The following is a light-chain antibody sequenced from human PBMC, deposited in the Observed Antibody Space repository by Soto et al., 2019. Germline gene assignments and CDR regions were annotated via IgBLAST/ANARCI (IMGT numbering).Light chain of an antibody. V-gene: IGKV3-20*01. Sequence: EIVLTQSPGTLSLSPGETATLSCRASQSINNNYLAWYQQKLGQAPRLLVYHASGRPGGIPDRFSGSGSGTDFTLTITRLEPEDFALYYCQQYGGSPYTFGQGTKLEIK. CDR1: QSINNNY. CDR2: HAS. CDR3: QQYGGSPYT. J-gene: IGKJ2*01.